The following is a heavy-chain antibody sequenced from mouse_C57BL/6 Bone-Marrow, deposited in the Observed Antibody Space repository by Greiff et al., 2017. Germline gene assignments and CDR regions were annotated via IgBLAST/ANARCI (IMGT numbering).Heavy chain of an antibody. CDR3: ARGIYDGYYLFAY. CDR1: GYTFTSYG. V-gene: IGHV1-81*01. D-gene: IGHD2-3*01. CDR2: IYPRTGNT. Sequence: VQLQQSGAELARPGASVKLSCKASGYTFTSYGISWVKQRTGQGLEWIGEIYPRTGNTYYNEKFKGKATLTADKSSSTAYMELRSLTSEDSAVYFCARGIYDGYYLFAYGGQGTLVTVSA. J-gene: IGHJ3*01.